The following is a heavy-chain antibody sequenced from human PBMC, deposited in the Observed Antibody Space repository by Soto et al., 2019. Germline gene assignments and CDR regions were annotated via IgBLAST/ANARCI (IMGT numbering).Heavy chain of an antibody. Sequence: GASVKVSCKASGGTFSSYAISWVRQAPGQGLEWMGGIIPIFGTANYAQKLQGRVTITADKSTSTAYMELSSLRSEDTAVYYCAREREDGYNPGDFDYWGQGTLVTVSS. J-gene: IGHJ4*02. CDR1: GGTFSSYA. CDR2: IIPIFGTA. CDR3: AREREDGYNPGDFDY. V-gene: IGHV1-69*06. D-gene: IGHD5-12*01.